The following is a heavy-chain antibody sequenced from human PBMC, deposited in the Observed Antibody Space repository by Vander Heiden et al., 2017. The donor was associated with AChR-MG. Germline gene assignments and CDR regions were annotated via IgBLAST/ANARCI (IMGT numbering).Heavy chain of an antibody. CDR1: GFPFSSFA. CDR2: ISGSGGST. V-gene: IGHV3-23*01. D-gene: IGHD2-21*02. J-gene: IGHJ3*02. CDR3: AKHIVVVTASTAFDI. Sequence: EVQLLASGGGLVQPGGSLRLSCAASGFPFSSFAMGWVRQAPGKGLEWVSAISGSGGSTYYADSVKGRFTISRDNSKNTLYLQMNSLRAEDTAVYYCAKHIVVVTASTAFDIWGQGTMVTVSS.